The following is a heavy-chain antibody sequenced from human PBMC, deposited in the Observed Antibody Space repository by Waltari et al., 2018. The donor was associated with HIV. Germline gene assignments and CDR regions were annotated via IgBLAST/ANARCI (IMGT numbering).Heavy chain of an antibody. CDR2: INHSGST. V-gene: IGHV4-34*01. J-gene: IGHJ4*02. CDR3: ASPMVRGVINPFDY. Sequence: QVQLQQWGAGLLKPSETLSLTCAVYGGSFSGYYWSWIRQPPGKGLEWIGEINHSGSTNYNPSLKSRVTISVDTSKNQFSLKLSSVTAADTAVYYCASPMVRGVINPFDYWGQGTLVTVSS. CDR1: GGSFSGYY. D-gene: IGHD3-10*01.